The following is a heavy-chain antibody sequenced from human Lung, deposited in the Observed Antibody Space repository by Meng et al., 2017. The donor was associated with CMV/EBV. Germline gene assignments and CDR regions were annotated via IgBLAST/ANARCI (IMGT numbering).Heavy chain of an antibody. J-gene: IGHJ4*02. CDR2: IYWNDDK. CDR3: AHPSTTTSRYFDY. D-gene: IGHD2-2*01. Sequence: GPLLVTSTASLSPSCTYSVFSLSTSGVGVGWIRQPPGKALDWLALIYWNDDKRYSPSLKSRLTITKDTSKNQVVLTMTNMDPVDTATYYCAHPSTTTSRYFDYWGQGXLVTVSS. V-gene: IGHV2-5*01. CDR1: VFSLSTSGVG.